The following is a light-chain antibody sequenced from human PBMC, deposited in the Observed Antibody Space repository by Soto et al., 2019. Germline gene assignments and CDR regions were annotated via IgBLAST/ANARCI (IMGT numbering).Light chain of an antibody. CDR1: QSISSY. CDR2: AAS. J-gene: IGKJ4*01. CDR3: QQSYRTPSLT. Sequence: DIQMTQSPSSLSASVGDRVTIACRASQSISSYLNWYQQKPGKAPKLLIYAASSLQSGVPSMFSGSGSGTDFTLTISSLQPADFAPYYCQQSYRTPSLTFGGGTQVDIK. V-gene: IGKV1-39*01.